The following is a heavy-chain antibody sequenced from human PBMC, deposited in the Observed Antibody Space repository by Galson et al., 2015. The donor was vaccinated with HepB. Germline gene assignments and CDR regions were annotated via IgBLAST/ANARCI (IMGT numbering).Heavy chain of an antibody. CDR1: GGTFSSYA. D-gene: IGHD4-11*01. CDR2: IIPIFGTA. J-gene: IGHJ3*02. V-gene: IGHV1-69*13. CDR3: AREQEGYSNYDCCLNAFDI. Sequence: SVKVSCKASGGTFSSYAISWVRQAPGQGLEWMGGIIPIFGTANYAQKFQGRVTITADESTSTAYMELSSLRSEDTAVYYCAREQEGYSNYDCCLNAFDIWGQGTMVTVSS.